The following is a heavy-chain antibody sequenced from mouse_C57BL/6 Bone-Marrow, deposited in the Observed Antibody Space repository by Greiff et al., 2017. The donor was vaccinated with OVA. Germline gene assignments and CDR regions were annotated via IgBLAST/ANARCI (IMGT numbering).Heavy chain of an antibody. J-gene: IGHJ4*01. V-gene: IGHV10-1*01. CDR1: GFSFNTYA. CDR3: VRHDYGSSDY. CDR2: IRSKSNNYAT. Sequence: EVKLMESGGGLVQPKGSLKLSCAASGFSFNTYAMNWVRQAPGKGLEWVARIRSKSNNYATYYADSVKDRFTISRDDSESMLYLQMNNLKTEDTAMYYCVRHDYGSSDYWGQGTSVTVSS. D-gene: IGHD1-1*01.